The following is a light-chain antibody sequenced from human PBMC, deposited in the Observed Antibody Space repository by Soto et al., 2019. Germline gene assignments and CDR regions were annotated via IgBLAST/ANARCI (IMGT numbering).Light chain of an antibody. J-gene: IGLJ2*01. CDR2: DDS. Sequence: SYELTQPPSVSVAPGQTARIPCGGNNIGTKSGHWYQQKPGQAPVLVVYDDSDRPSGIPERFSSYNSGNTATLTISRVEAGDEAAYYCQVWDSSSDLVVFGGGTKLTV. V-gene: IGLV3-21*02. CDR1: NIGTKS. CDR3: QVWDSSSDLVV.